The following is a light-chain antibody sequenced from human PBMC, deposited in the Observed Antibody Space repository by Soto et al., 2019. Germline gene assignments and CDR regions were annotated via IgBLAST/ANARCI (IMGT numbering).Light chain of an antibody. CDR1: QSVSSSY. V-gene: IGKV3-20*01. Sequence: EIVLTQSPGNLSLSPGERATLSCRASQSVSSSYLAWYQQKPGQAPRLLIYGASSRATGIPDRISGSGSGTDFTLTISRLEPEDFAVYYCQQYGSSPDVFGGGTKVEIK. CDR3: QQYGSSPDV. CDR2: GAS. J-gene: IGKJ4*01.